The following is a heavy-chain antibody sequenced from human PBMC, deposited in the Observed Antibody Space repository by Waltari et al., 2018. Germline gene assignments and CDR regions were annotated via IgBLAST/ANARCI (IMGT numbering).Heavy chain of an antibody. CDR1: GGPFSSTSYY. CDR3: ARRMVTTGYFDY. J-gene: IGHJ4*02. CDR2: VFYNGDT. D-gene: IGHD4-4*01. V-gene: IGHV4-39*01. Sequence: QVQLQELGPGLVKPSETLSLTCTVSGGPFSSTSYYWGWIRQPPGKGLEWIGYVFYNGDTYYNPSLKSRVTISIDTSKNQFSLKLTSVTAADTAVYHCARRMVTTGYFDYWGQGTLVTVSS.